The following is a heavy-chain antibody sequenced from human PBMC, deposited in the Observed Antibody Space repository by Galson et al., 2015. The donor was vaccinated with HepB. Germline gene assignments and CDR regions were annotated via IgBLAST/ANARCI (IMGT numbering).Heavy chain of an antibody. J-gene: IGHJ4*02. D-gene: IGHD1-26*01. CDR2: ITYSSAYI. CDR3: SRDRVGGLVGAALDY. V-gene: IGHV3-21*01. Sequence: SLRLSCAASGFTFSTYTMNWVRQAPGKGLEWVSSITYSSAYIYYTDSVKGRFTISRDNAKNSLYLEMNSLRPEDTAIYYCSRDRVGGLVGAALDYWGQGTLVTVSS. CDR1: GFTFSTYT.